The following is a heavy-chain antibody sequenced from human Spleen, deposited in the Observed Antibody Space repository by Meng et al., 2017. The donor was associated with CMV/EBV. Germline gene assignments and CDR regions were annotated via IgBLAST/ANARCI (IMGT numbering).Heavy chain of an antibody. CDR3: VRVGNKWELPTFDI. Sequence: SETLSLTCTVSGGSISSSSYYWGWIRQPPGKGLEWIGRIYYSGSTYYNPSLKSRVTISVDTSKNQFSLKLSSVTAADTAVYYCVRVGNKWELPTFDIWGQGTMVTVSS. V-gene: IGHV4-39*01. CDR2: IYYSGST. J-gene: IGHJ3*02. D-gene: IGHD1-26*01. CDR1: GGSISSSSYY.